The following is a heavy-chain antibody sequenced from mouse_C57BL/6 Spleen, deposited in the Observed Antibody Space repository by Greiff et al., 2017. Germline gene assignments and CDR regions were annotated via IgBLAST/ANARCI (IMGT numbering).Heavy chain of an antibody. D-gene: IGHD1-1*01. V-gene: IGHV1-9*01. J-gene: IGHJ3*01. Sequence: VQLQQSGAELMKPGASVKLSCKATGYTFTGYWIEWVKQRPGHGLEWIGEILPGSGSTNYNEQFKGKATFTADTSSNTAYMQLSSLTTEDSAIYYCARNRITTVVERAWFAYWGQGTLVTVSA. CDR2: ILPGSGST. CDR1: GYTFTGYW. CDR3: ARNRITTVVERAWFAY.